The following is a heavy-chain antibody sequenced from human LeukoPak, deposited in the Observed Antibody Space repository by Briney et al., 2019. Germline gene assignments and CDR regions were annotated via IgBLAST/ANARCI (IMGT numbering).Heavy chain of an antibody. D-gene: IGHD3-22*01. V-gene: IGHV1-18*01. CDR1: GYTFTSYG. J-gene: IGHJ4*02. CDR3: ARRSLTYYYDSSGYPEDY. Sequence: ASVKVSCKASGYTFTSYGISWVRQAPGQGLEWMGWISAYNGKTNYAQKLQGRVTMTTDTSTSTAYMELRSLRSDDTAVYYCARRSLTYYYDSSGYPEDYWGQGTLVTVSS. CDR2: ISAYNGKT.